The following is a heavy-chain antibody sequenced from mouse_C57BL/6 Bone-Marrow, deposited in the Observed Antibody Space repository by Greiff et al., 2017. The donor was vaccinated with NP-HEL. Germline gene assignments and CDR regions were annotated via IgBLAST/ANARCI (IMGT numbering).Heavy chain of an antibody. Sequence: VQLQQSGAELARPGASVKLSCKASGYTFTSYGISWVKQRTGQGLEWIGEIYPRSGNTYYNEKFKGKATLTADKSSSTAYMELRSLTSEDSAVYFCARSRFSNPYWYFDVWGTGTTVTVSS. D-gene: IGHD4-1*01. J-gene: IGHJ1*03. CDR3: ARSRFSNPYWYFDV. CDR1: GYTFTSYG. CDR2: IYPRSGNT. V-gene: IGHV1-81*01.